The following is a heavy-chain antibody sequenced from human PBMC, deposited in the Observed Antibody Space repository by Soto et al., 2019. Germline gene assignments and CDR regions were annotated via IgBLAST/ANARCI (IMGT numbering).Heavy chain of an antibody. CDR3: ARAGTHCTNGVCYKNWFEP. J-gene: IGHJ5*02. D-gene: IGHD2-8*01. V-gene: IGHV1-69*02. Sequence: SVKVSCKASGGTFSSYTISWVRQAPGQGLEWMGRIIPILGIANYAQKFQGRVTITADKSTSTAYMELSSLRSEDTAVYYCARAGTHCTNGVCYKNWFEPWGQGTRVTVSS. CDR2: IIPILGIA. CDR1: GGTFSSYT.